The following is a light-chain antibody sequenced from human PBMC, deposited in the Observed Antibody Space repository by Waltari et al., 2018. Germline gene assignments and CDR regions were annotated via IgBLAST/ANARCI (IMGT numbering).Light chain of an antibody. J-gene: IGKJ1*01. CDR2: DAS. Sequence: EIVLTQSPATLSLSPGERATLSCRASQSVSSYLAWYQQKPGQAPRLLIYDASNRATGIPARFSGSGSGTDFTLTISSLEPEDFAVYYCQQRSNWPPKFGQGTKVEI. CDR1: QSVSSY. V-gene: IGKV3-11*01. CDR3: QQRSNWPPK.